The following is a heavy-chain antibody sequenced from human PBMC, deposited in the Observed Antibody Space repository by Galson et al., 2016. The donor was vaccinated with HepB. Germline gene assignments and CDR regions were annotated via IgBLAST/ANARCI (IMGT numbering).Heavy chain of an antibody. V-gene: IGHV1-2*02. CDR3: AGGNKMDYGAPYYYYFMDF. CDR2: INPNSGYT. CDR1: GYIFTAYY. J-gene: IGHJ6*03. D-gene: IGHD4-17*01. Sequence: SVKVSCKASGYIFTAYYLHWVRQAPGQGLEWMGWINPNSGYTNFAQKFQGRLTMTRDTSITTAYMDLSSLRSDDTAVYYCAGGNKMDYGAPYYYYFMDFWGKGTTVTVSS.